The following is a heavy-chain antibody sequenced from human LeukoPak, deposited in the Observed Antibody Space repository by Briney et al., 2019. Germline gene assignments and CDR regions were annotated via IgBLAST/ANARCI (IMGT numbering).Heavy chain of an antibody. Sequence: PGGSLRLSCAASGFTVSSNYMSWVRQAPGKGLEWVSVIYSGGSTYYADSVKGRFTISRDNSKNTLYLPMNSLRAEDTAVYYCARGRDTVTLDYWGQGTLVTVSS. CDR3: ARGRDTVTLDY. J-gene: IGHJ4*02. CDR2: IYSGGST. CDR1: GFTVSSNY. D-gene: IGHD4-17*01. V-gene: IGHV3-53*01.